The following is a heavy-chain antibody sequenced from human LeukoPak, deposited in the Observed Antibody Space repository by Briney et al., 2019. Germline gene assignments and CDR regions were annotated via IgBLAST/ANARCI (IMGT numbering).Heavy chain of an antibody. D-gene: IGHD6-13*01. CDR1: GFTFSTYS. J-gene: IGHJ3*02. V-gene: IGHV3-21*01. CDR3: LGRRPYSSSWYGNAFDI. CDR2: ISSSSSYI. Sequence: GGSLRLSCAASGFTFSTYSMNWVRQAPGKGLEWVSSISSSSSYIYYANSVKGRFTISRDNAKNTLYLQMNSLRAEDTAVYYCLGRRPYSSSWYGNAFDIWGQGTMVTVSS.